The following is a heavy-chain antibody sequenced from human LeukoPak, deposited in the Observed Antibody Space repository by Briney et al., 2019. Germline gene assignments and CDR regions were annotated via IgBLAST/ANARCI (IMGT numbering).Heavy chain of an antibody. CDR3: ARDAPGAFDI. Sequence: PGGSLRLSCAASGFTFSSYEMNWVRQAPGKGLEWVSYISSSGSTIYYADSVKGRFTISRDNAKNSLYLQMNSLRAEDTAVYYCARDAPGAFDIWGQGTMVTVSS. J-gene: IGHJ3*02. V-gene: IGHV3-48*03. CDR2: ISSSGSTI. CDR1: GFTFSSYE.